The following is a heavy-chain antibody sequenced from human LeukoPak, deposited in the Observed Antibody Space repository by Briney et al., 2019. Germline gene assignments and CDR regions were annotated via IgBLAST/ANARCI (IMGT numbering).Heavy chain of an antibody. D-gene: IGHD3-22*01. CDR2: VHFSGST. Sequence: SETLSLTCAVSSASVTSHHWAWIRQPAGKGLQRVGRVHFSGSTNYNPSLRSRVAISLDKSKNEVSLTLKSVSAADTAVYYCTRDESSRDDSGGYHYWGRGVLVTVSS. CDR3: TRDESSRDDSGGYHY. J-gene: IGHJ4*02. V-gene: IGHV4-4*07. CDR1: SASVTSHH.